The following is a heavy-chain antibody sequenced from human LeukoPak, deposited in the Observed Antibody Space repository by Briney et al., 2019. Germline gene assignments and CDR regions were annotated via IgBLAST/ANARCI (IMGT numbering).Heavy chain of an antibody. D-gene: IGHD3-9*01. V-gene: IGHV3-21*01. Sequence: GGSLRLSCAASGFTFRNYGMNWVRQAPGKGLEWVSSISSSTYKYYADTLKGRFTVSRGNAKNSLYLQMNSLRAEDTAVYYCVREDILTGYFFFDYWGQGTLVTVSS. J-gene: IGHJ4*02. CDR1: GFTFRNYG. CDR3: VREDILTGYFFFDY. CDR2: ISSSTYK.